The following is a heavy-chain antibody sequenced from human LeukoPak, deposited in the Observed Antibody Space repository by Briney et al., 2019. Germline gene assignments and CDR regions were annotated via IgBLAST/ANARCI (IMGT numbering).Heavy chain of an antibody. CDR3: ARGIVRGVSAPDI. V-gene: IGHV4-4*07. Sequence: SETLSLTCTLSGGSISIYRWSWIRQPAGKGLEWMGRIDTSGNTNYNPSLNGRVTMSVDTSKTQFYLNLRSVTAADTAIYYCARGIVRGVSAPDIWGQGTMVTASS. D-gene: IGHD3-10*01. CDR2: IDTSGNT. CDR1: GGSISIYR. J-gene: IGHJ3*02.